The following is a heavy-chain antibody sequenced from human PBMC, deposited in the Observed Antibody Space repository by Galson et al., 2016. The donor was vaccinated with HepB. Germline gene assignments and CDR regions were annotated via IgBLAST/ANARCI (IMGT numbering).Heavy chain of an antibody. Sequence: SVKVSCKASGYSFLNYGISWVRQAPGQGLEWMERIRTHNGNTNYAQKVQGRVTLTADTSTTTVYMELRSLRPDDTAIYYCARDWGFLGGVTQNWFDPWGQGTLVIVSS. CDR3: ARDWGFLGGVTQNWFDP. V-gene: IGHV1-18*04. CDR2: IRTHNGNT. D-gene: IGHD3-16*01. CDR1: GYSFLNYG. J-gene: IGHJ5*02.